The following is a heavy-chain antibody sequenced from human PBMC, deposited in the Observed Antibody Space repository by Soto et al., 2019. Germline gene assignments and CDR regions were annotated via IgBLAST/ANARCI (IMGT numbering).Heavy chain of an antibody. D-gene: IGHD3-10*01. V-gene: IGHV1-46*01. Sequence: ASVKVSCKASGYTFTSYYMHWVRQAPGQGLEWMGIINPSGGSTSYAQKFQGRVTMTRDTSTSTVYTELSSLRSEDTAVYYCARDNGDWASDYWGQGTLVTVSS. J-gene: IGHJ4*02. CDR3: ARDNGDWASDY. CDR1: GYTFTSYY. CDR2: INPSGGST.